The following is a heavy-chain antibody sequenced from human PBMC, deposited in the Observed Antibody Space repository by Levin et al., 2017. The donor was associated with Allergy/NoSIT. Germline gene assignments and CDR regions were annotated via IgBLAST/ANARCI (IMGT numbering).Heavy chain of an antibody. J-gene: IGHJ4*02. CDR2: ISAYNGNT. CDR1: GYTFTSYG. V-gene: IGHV1-18*01. Sequence: WASVKVSCKASGYTFTSYGISWVRQAPGQGLEWMGWISAYNGNTNYAQKLQGRVTMTTDTSTSTAYMELRSLRSDDTAVYYCARVPLWFGEVSPANPFDYWGQGTLVTVSS. CDR3: ARVPLWFGEVSPANPFDY. D-gene: IGHD3-10*01.